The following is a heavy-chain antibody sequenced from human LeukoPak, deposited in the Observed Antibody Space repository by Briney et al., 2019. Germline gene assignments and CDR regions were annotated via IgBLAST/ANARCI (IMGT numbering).Heavy chain of an antibody. V-gene: IGHV6-1*01. J-gene: IGHJ4*02. D-gene: IGHD3-22*01. CDR3: ARAWRYYYDSSGYSDY. CDR2: TYYRSKWYN. CDR1: RDSVSSNSAA. Sequence: SQTLSLTCAISRDSVSSNSAAWNWIRQSPSRGLEWLGRTYYRSKWYNDYAVSAKSRITINPDTSKNQFSLQLNSVTPEDTAVYYCARAWRYYYDSSGYSDYWGQGTLVTVSS.